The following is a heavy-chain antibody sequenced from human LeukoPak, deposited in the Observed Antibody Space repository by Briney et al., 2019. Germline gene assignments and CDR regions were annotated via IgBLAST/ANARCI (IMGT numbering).Heavy chain of an antibody. D-gene: IGHD2-2*01. CDR3: ARDREYQLLHDAFDV. CDR1: GFTFSSYW. CDR2: IKQDGSEK. J-gene: IGHJ3*01. Sequence: GGSLRLSCAASGFTFSSYWMSWVRQAPGKGLEWVANIKQDGSEKYYVDSVKGRFTISRDNAKNSLYLQMNSLRAEDTAVYYCARDREYQLLHDAFDVWGQGTMVTVSS. V-gene: IGHV3-7*01.